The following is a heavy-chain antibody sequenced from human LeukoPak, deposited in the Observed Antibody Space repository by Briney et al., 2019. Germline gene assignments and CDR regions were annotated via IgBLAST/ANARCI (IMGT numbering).Heavy chain of an antibody. V-gene: IGHV3-23*01. CDR3: AKDSSLITP. J-gene: IGHJ4*02. Sequence: GGSLRLSCAASGFTVSSNYMNWVRQAPGKGLEWVSAISGSGGSTYYADSVKGRFTISRDNSKNTLYLQMNSLRAEDTAVYYCAKDSSLITPWGQGTLVTVSS. CDR2: ISGSGGST. D-gene: IGHD3-22*01. CDR1: GFTVSSNY.